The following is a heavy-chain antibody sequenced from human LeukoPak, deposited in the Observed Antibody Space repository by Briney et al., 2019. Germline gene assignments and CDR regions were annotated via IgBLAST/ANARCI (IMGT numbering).Heavy chain of an antibody. CDR2: ISSSSSYI. Sequence: GGSLRLSCAASGFTFSSYSMNWVRQAPGRGLEWVSSISSSSSYIYYADSVKGRFTISRDNAKNSLYLQMNSLRAEDTAVYYCAREGYYDSSGHDYWGQGTLVTVSS. V-gene: IGHV3-21*01. J-gene: IGHJ4*02. CDR1: GFTFSSYS. D-gene: IGHD3-22*01. CDR3: AREGYYDSSGHDY.